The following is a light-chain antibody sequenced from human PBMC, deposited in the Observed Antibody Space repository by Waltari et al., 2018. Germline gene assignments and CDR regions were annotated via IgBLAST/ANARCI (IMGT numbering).Light chain of an antibody. V-gene: IGLV3-1*01. CDR2: EDT. J-gene: IGLJ3*02. CDR1: KLGDKY. CDR3: QGWDGITATGV. Sequence: SYELTQPPSVSVSSGQTAIITCSGAKLGDKYVCWYQQKPGKTPVLIIYEDTMRPSGIPVRFSGAKSGNTATLTISGTQTLGEADYYSQGWDGITATGVFGGGTSLTVL.